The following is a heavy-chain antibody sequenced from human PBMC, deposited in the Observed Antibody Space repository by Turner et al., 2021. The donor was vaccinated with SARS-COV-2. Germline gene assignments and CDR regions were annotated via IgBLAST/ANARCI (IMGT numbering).Heavy chain of an antibody. CDR2: INGDGSST. V-gene: IGHV3-74*01. J-gene: IGHJ6*02. Sequence: EVQLVESGGGLVQPGGSLRLSCAASGFSFSNYWMHWVRQAPGKRLVWVSRINGDGSSTTYADSVKGRFTISRDNANNALYLQMNSLRAEDTAVYYCAKRENGLGVWGQGTTVTVSS. CDR3: AKRENGLGV. CDR1: GFSFSNYW.